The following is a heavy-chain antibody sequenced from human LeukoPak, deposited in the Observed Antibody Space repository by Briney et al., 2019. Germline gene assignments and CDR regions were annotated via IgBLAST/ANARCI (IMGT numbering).Heavy chain of an antibody. CDR3: ARDGYDFWSDYPTTLDY. D-gene: IGHD3-3*01. CDR2: ISTSSRTI. Sequence: GGSLRLSCAVSGFNFSTYNMNWVRQAPGKGLVWVSYISTSSRTIYYADSVKGRFTISRDNAKNSLYLQMNSLRAEDTAVYYCARDGYDFWSDYPTTLDYWGQGTLVTVSS. CDR1: GFNFSTYN. J-gene: IGHJ4*02. V-gene: IGHV3-48*01.